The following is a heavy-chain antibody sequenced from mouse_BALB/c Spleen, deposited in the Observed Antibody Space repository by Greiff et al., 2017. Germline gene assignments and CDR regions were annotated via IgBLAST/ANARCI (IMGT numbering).Heavy chain of an antibody. CDR2: IWSGGST. D-gene: IGHD1-2*01. CDR3: ARDSLLRPRNYFDY. CDR1: GFSLTSYG. Sequence: VMLVESGPGLVQPSQSLSITCTVSGFSLTSYGVHWVRQSPGKGLEWLGVIWSGGSTDYNAAFISRLSISKDNSKSQVFFKMNSLQADDTAIYYCARDSLLRPRNYFDYWGQGTTLTVSS. V-gene: IGHV2-4-1*01. J-gene: IGHJ2*01.